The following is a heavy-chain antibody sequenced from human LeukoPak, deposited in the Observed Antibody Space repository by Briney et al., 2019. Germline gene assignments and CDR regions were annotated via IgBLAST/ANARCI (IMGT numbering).Heavy chain of an antibody. Sequence: SEILSLTCAVYGVSFSGYYWSWLRQPPGKGLEWVGEINHSGSTNYNPSLKSRVTISVDTSKNQFSLKLSSVTAADTAVYYCARCETGMLTGYYSTNYYYGMDVWGQGTTVTVSS. V-gene: IGHV4-34*01. D-gene: IGHD3-9*01. CDR2: INHSGST. CDR1: GVSFSGYY. J-gene: IGHJ6*02. CDR3: ARCETGMLTGYYSTNYYYGMDV.